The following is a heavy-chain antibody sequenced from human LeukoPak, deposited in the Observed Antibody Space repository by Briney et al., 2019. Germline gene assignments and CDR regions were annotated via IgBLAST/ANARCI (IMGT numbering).Heavy chain of an antibody. CDR2: INWNSGSI. CDR1: GFTFDDYA. CDR3: AKYSSSWYDDY. Sequence: PGGSLRLSCAASGFTFDDYAMHWVRQAPGKGLEWVSGINWNSGSIAYADSVKGRFTISRDNPENTLYLQMNSLRAEDTAVYYCAKYSSSWYDDYWGQGTLVTVSS. J-gene: IGHJ4*02. V-gene: IGHV3-9*01. D-gene: IGHD6-13*01.